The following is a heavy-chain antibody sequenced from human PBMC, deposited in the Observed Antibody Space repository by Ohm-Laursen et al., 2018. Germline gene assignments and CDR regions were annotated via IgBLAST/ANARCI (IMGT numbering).Heavy chain of an antibody. CDR2: SRDKVNSYTT. D-gene: IGHD2/OR15-2a*01. CDR1: GFTFTNAW. Sequence: SLRLSCAASGFTFTNAWMSWVRQAPGKGLELVARSRDKVNSYTTAYVASVKGRFSISRDDSENSLYLQMNSLKTEDTAVYYCARTRNFQPYDVWGQGTMVIVSS. J-gene: IGHJ3*01. CDR3: ARTRNFQPYDV. V-gene: IGHV3-72*01.